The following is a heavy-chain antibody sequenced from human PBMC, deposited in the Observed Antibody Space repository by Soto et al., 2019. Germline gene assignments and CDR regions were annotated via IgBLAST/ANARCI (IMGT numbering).Heavy chain of an antibody. CDR1: GFTFSSYS. J-gene: IGHJ6*02. V-gene: IGHV3-21*01. CDR3: ASQLSPRWYSRYYYYGMDV. CDR2: ISSSSSYI. Sequence: EVQLVESGGGLVKPGGSLRLSCAASGFTFSSYSMNWVRQAPGKGLEWVSSISSSSSYIYYADSVKGRFTISRDNAKNSLYLQMNSLRAEDTAVYCCASQLSPRWYSRYYYYGMDVWGQGTTVTVSS. D-gene: IGHD6-13*01.